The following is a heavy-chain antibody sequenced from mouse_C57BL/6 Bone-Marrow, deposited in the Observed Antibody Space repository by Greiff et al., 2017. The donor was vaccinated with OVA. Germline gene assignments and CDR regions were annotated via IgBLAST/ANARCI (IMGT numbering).Heavy chain of an antibody. Sequence: EVKLMESGAGLVKPGGSLKLSCAASGFTFSSYAMSWVRQTPEKRLEWVAYISSGGDYIYYADTVKGRFTISRDNARNTLYLQMSSLKSEDTAMYYCTRDDGYYVKFAYWGQGTLVTVSA. CDR3: TRDDGYYVKFAY. CDR2: ISSGGDYI. V-gene: IGHV5-9-1*02. CDR1: GFTFSSYA. J-gene: IGHJ3*01. D-gene: IGHD2-3*01.